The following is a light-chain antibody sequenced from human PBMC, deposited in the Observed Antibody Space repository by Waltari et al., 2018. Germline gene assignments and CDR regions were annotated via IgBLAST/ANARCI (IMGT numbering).Light chain of an antibody. CDR3: CSYTGTWV. V-gene: IGLV2-11*01. CDR2: DVT. J-gene: IGLJ3*02. CDR1: GSDVGDYNL. Sequence: QSALTQPRSVSGSPGQSVTISCTGTGSDVGDYNLFSWYQQHPGKAPKLVVYDVTKRPACVPVRFSGSRSANSVSLTVAGLQAEDDADYYCCSYTGTWVFGGGTKLTVL.